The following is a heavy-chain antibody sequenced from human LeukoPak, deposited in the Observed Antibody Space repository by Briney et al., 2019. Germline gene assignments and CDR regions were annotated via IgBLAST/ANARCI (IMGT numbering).Heavy chain of an antibody. V-gene: IGHV4-4*07. CDR3: ARNPLRYFDWSPFDY. CDR2: IYTSGST. CDR1: GGSISSYY. Sequence: SETLSLTCTVSGGSISSYYWSWIRQPAGKGLEWIGRIYTSGSTNYNPSLKSRVTISVDTSKNQFSLKLSSVTAADTAVYYCARNPLRYFDWSPFDYWGQGTLVTVS. J-gene: IGHJ4*02. D-gene: IGHD3-9*01.